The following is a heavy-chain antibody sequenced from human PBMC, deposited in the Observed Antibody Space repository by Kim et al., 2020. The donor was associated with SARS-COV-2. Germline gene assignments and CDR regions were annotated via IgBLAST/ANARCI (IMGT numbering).Heavy chain of an antibody. J-gene: IGHJ6*02. CDR1: GYTFTSFA. CDR3: ARESFCNATNWYNGMDV. D-gene: IGHD1-1*01. CDR2: INTNNGNP. V-gene: IGHV7-4-1*02. Sequence: ASVKVSCKASGYTFTSFAMNWVRQAPGQGLEWIGWINTNNGNPGYAQGFSGRFVFSLDTSVSTAYLQISSLKAEDIAVYYCARESFCNATNWYNGMDVWGQGTTVIVSS.